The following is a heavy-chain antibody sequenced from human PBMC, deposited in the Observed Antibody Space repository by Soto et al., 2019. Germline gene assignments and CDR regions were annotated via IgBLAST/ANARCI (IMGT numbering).Heavy chain of an antibody. CDR1: GFTFSSYA. Sequence: LRLSCTASGFTFSSYAMAWVRQAPGKGLEWVSSITGSGGGPFYADSVKGRFTISRDNSKSTLYLQVDSQRPEDAAVYYCARDPKTSGGQHWAFNYFDSWGQGTLVTVSS. J-gene: IGHJ4*02. CDR2: ITGSGGGP. V-gene: IGHV3-23*01. CDR3: ARDPKTSGGQHWAFNYFDS. D-gene: IGHD7-27*01.